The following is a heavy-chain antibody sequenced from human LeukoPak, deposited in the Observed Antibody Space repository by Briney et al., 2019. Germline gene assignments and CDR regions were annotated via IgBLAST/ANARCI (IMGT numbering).Heavy chain of an antibody. V-gene: IGHV3-48*03. CDR3: ARKYCSTTSCLFDN. J-gene: IGHJ4*02. CDR2: ISSSGTTI. Sequence: GGSLRLSCAASGFTFSSYEMNWVRQAPGKGLHWVSDISSSGTTIYYADSVKGRFTISRDNAKNSLYLQMNSLRAEDTAVYYCARKYCSTTSCLFDNWGQGTLVTVSS. CDR1: GFTFSSYE. D-gene: IGHD2-2*01.